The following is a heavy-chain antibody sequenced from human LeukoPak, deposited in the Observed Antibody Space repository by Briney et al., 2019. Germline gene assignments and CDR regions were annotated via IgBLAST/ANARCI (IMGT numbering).Heavy chain of an antibody. CDR2: IYYSGST. Sequence: SETLSLTCTVSGGSISSYYWSWIRQPPGKGLEWIGYIYYSGSTNYNPSLKSRVTISVDTSKNQFSLRLSSVTAADTAVYYCASLEMDAFEIWGQGTMVTVSS. D-gene: IGHD5-24*01. V-gene: IGHV4-59*01. CDR3: ASLEMDAFEI. J-gene: IGHJ3*02. CDR1: GGSISSYY.